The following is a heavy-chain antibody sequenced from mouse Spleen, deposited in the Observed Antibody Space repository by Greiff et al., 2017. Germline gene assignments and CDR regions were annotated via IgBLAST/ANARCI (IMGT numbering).Heavy chain of an antibody. V-gene: IGHV1-55*01. J-gene: IGHJ2*01. D-gene: IGHD2-13*01. CDR3: ARGGLDYGDYLFYFDY. CDR1: GYTFTSYW. Sequence: VQLQESGAELVKPGASVKMSCKASGYTFTSYWITWVKQRPGQGLEWIGDIYPGSGSTNYNEKFKSKATLTVDTSSSTAYMQLSSLTSEDSAVYYCARGGLDYGDYLFYFDYWGQGTTLTVSS. CDR2: IYPGSGST.